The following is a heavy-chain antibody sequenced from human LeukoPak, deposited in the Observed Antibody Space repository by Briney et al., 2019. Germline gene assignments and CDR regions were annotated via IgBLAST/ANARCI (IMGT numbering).Heavy chain of an antibody. CDR2: INPSGGST. V-gene: IGHV1-46*01. D-gene: IGHD2-21*02. CDR1: GYTFTGYY. CDR3: ARGGKIVVVTAIRSDDAFDI. J-gene: IGHJ3*02. Sequence: ASVKVSCKASGYTFTGYYMHWVRQAPGQGLEWMGIINPSGGSTSYAQKFQGRVTMTRDTSTSTVYMELSSLRSEDTAVYYCARGGKIVVVTAIRSDDAFDIWGQGTMVTVSS.